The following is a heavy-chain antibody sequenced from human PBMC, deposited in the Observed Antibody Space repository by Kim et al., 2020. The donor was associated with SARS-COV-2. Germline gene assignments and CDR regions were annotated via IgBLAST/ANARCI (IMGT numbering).Heavy chain of an antibody. D-gene: IGHD3-9*01. Sequence: GRVTITADKSTSTAYMELSSLRSEDTAVYYCAREVAYDILTGYYKPPFDYWGQGTLVTVSS. V-gene: IGHV1-69*04. CDR3: AREVAYDILTGYYKPPFDY. J-gene: IGHJ4*02.